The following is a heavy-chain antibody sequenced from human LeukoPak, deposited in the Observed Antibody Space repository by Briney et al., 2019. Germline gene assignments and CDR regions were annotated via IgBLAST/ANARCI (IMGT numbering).Heavy chain of an antibody. CDR3: ARLTYYDFWSGYNYAFDI. CDR2: IIPIFGTA. V-gene: IGHV1-69*06. Sequence: SVKVSCKASGGTFSSHAISWVRQAPGQGLEWMGGIIPIFGTANYAQKFQGRVTITADKSTSTAYMELRSLRSDDTAVYYCARLTYYDFWSGYNYAFDIWGQGTMVTVSS. D-gene: IGHD3-3*01. J-gene: IGHJ3*02. CDR1: GGTFSSHA.